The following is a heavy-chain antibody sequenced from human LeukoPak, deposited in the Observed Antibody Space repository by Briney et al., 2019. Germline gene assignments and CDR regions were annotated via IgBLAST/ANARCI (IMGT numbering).Heavy chain of an antibody. J-gene: IGHJ6*03. CDR2: ISGSGGST. CDR3: AKRRGIVGAPYYYYYMDV. Sequence: GGSLRLSCAASGFTFSSYAMSWVRQAPGKGLEWVSAISGSGGSTYYADSVKGRFTISRDNSKNTLYLQMNSLRAEDTAVYYCAKRRGIVGAPYYYYYMDVWGKGTTVTVSS. CDR1: GFTFSSYA. V-gene: IGHV3-23*01. D-gene: IGHD1-26*01.